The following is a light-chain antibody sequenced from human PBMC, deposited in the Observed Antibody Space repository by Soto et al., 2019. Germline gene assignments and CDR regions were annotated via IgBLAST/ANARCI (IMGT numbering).Light chain of an antibody. J-gene: IGLJ1*01. V-gene: IGLV2-11*01. CDR3: CSFAGSYSYV. CDR2: DVT. CDR1: SSDVGGYNH. Sequence: QSALTQPRSVSGSLGQSVTISCTVTSSDVGGYNHVSWYEQHPGKAPKLMIYDVTKRPSGVPDRFSGSKSGNTASLTISGLQAEDEADYYCCSFAGSYSYVFGIGTKVTVL.